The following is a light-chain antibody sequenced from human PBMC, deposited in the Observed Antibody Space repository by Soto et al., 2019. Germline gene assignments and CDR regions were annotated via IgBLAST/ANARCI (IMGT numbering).Light chain of an antibody. CDR2: GAS. J-gene: IGKJ1*01. CDR1: QSVSSN. CDR3: QQANNWPSGT. Sequence: EIVMTQSLATLSVSPGERATLSCRASQSVSSNLAWYQQKPGQAPRLLIYGASTRATGIPARFSGSGSGTEFTLTISSLQSEDFAVYYGQQANNWPSGTFGQGTKVEIK. V-gene: IGKV3-15*01.